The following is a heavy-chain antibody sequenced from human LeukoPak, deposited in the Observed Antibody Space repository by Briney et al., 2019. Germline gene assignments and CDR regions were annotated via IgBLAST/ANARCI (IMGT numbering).Heavy chain of an antibody. CDR3: AREHIVVVTAIPLDY. Sequence: EASVKVSCKASGYTFTGYYMHWVRQAPGQGLEWMGWINPNSGGTNYAQKFQGRVTMTRDTSISTAYMELSRLRSDDTAVYYCAREHIVVVTAIPLDYWGQGTLVTVSS. CDR2: INPNSGGT. CDR1: GYTFTGYY. V-gene: IGHV1-2*02. D-gene: IGHD2-21*02. J-gene: IGHJ4*02.